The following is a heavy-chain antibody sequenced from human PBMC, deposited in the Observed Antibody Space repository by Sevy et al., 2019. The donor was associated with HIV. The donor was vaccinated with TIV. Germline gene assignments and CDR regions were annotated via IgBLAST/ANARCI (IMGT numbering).Heavy chain of an antibody. CDR3: ARAGGPSGYDSYYYYGMDV. CDR1: GFTFSDYY. Sequence: GGSLRLSCAASGFTFSDYYMSWIRQAPGKGLEWVSYISSSGSTIYYADSVKGRFTISRDNAKNSLYLQMNSLRAEDTAMYYCARAGGPSGYDSYYYYGMDVWGQGTTVTVSS. V-gene: IGHV3-11*01. D-gene: IGHD5-12*01. J-gene: IGHJ6*02. CDR2: ISSSGSTI.